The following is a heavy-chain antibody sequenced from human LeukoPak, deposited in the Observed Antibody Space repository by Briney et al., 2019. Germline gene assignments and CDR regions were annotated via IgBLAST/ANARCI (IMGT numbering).Heavy chain of an antibody. V-gene: IGHV3-23*01. Sequence: GGSLRLSCVASGFTFSSYAMSWVRQAPGKGLEWVSAISGSGGSTYYVDSVKGRFTISRDSSKNTLYLQMNSLRAEDTAVYYCAKDQRGITMIVVGILGAFDIWGQGTMVTVSS. CDR1: GFTFSSYA. CDR3: AKDQRGITMIVVGILGAFDI. D-gene: IGHD3-22*01. J-gene: IGHJ3*02. CDR2: ISGSGGST.